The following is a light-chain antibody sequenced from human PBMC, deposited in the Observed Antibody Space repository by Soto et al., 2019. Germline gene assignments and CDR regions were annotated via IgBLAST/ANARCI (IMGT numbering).Light chain of an antibody. Sequence: QSVLTQPASVSGSPGQSITISCTGTSSDVGGYNYASWYQQHPGKAPKLMIYDVSNRPSGVSNRFSGSKSGNTASLTISGLQAEDEADYYCSSYTSSSTRVFGTGTKVNVL. CDR3: SSYTSSSTRV. CDR1: SSDVGGYNY. V-gene: IGLV2-14*01. CDR2: DVS. J-gene: IGLJ1*01.